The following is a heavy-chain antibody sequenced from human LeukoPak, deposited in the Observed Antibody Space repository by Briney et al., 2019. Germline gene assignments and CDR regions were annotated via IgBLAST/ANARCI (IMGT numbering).Heavy chain of an antibody. D-gene: IGHD2-15*01. CDR2: IWYDGSNK. CDR1: GFTFSSYG. J-gene: IGHJ4*02. CDR3: ARDMGYCSGGSCYSGGFDY. Sequence: GGSLRLSCAASGFTFSSYGMHWVRQAPGKGLEWVAVIWYDGSNKYYADSVKGRFTISRDNSKNTLYLQMNSLRAKDTAVYYCARDMGYCSGGSCYSGGFDYWGQGTLVTVSS. V-gene: IGHV3-33*01.